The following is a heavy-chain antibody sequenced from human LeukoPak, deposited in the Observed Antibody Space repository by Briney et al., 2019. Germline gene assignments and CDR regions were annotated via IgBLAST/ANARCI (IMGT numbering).Heavy chain of an antibody. CDR2: ISSSSSYI. Sequence: GGSLRLSCAASGFTFRSYSMNWVRQAPGEGVEGVSSISSSSSYIYYADSVKGRFTISRDNAKNSLYLQMNSLRAEDTAVYYCARDYGDPYYFDYWGQGTLVTVSS. V-gene: IGHV3-21*01. D-gene: IGHD4-17*01. CDR1: GFTFRSYS. J-gene: IGHJ4*02. CDR3: ARDYGDPYYFDY.